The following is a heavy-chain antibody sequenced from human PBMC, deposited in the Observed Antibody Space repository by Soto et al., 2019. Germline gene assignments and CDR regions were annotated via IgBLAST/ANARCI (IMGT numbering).Heavy chain of an antibody. CDR3: ASLRGYSGYDLSYYYYYGMDV. CDR1: GGSISSSSYY. J-gene: IGHJ6*02. D-gene: IGHD5-12*01. V-gene: IGHV4-39*01. Sequence: SETLSLTCTVSGGSISSSSYYWGWIRQPPGKGLEWIGSIYYSGSTYYNPSLKSRVTISVDTSKNQFSLKLSSVTAADTAVYYCASLRGYSGYDLSYYYYYGMDVWGQGTTVTVSS. CDR2: IYYSGST.